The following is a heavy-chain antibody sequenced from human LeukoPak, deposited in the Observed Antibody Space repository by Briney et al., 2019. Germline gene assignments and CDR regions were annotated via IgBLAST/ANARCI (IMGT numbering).Heavy chain of an antibody. D-gene: IGHD3-10*01. V-gene: IGHV4-61*02. J-gene: IGHJ4*02. CDR3: AGHRGAMVFDY. CDR1: VGSISSGSYY. Sequence: SQTLSLTCTVSVGSISSGSYYWRWIRQPAGKGLEWIERIYTSGSTNYNPSLKSRVTISVDTSKNQFSLKLSSVTAADTAVYYCAGHRGAMVFDYWGQGTLVTVSS. CDR2: IYTSGST.